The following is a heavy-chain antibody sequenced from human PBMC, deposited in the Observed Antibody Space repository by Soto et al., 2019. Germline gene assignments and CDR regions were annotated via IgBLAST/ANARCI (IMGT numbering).Heavy chain of an antibody. CDR1: GFTFSSNW. V-gene: IGHV3-74*01. CDR2: INSDGSST. Sequence: PGWSLRLSCAASGFTFSSNWMHLVRQAPGKGLVWVSRINSDGSSTSYADSVKGRFTISRDNTKNPLYLQMNSLRAEDTAVYYCAPGPPYCSVTSCSFDYLGQGTMVTVSS. D-gene: IGHD2-2*01. J-gene: IGHJ4*02. CDR3: APGPPYCSVTSCSFDY.